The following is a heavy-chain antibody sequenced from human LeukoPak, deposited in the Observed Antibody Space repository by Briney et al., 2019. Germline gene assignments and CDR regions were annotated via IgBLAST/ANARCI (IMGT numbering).Heavy chain of an antibody. V-gene: IGHV3-23*01. Sequence: GGSLRLSCAASGFSFSTYTMNWFRQAPGKGLEWVSAFSGSGSATYYSGSAKGRFTISRDNSKNTLYLQMNSLRAEDTAVYFCAKERQAGDYFTSDYWGQETLVSVSS. D-gene: IGHD4-17*01. J-gene: IGHJ4*02. CDR2: FSGSGSAT. CDR1: GFSFSTYT. CDR3: AKERQAGDYFTSDY.